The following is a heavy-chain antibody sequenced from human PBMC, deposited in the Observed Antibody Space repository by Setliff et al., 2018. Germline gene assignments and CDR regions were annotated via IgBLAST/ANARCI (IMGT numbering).Heavy chain of an antibody. CDR2: ISTSGNTV. V-gene: IGHV3-11*04. Sequence: GESLRLSCAASGFTFSEYYMNWIRQAPGKGLEWVSYISTSGNTVDYAASVKGRFSISRDNAKNVLYPEMNSLRAEDTAVYYCARDITLTTIREGGMDVWGKGTTVTVSS. D-gene: IGHD3-10*01. CDR3: ARDITLTTIREGGMDV. CDR1: GFTFSEYY. J-gene: IGHJ6*03.